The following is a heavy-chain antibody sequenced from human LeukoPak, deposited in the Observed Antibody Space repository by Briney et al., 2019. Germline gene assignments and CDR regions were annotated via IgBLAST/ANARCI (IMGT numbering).Heavy chain of an antibody. J-gene: IGHJ4*02. D-gene: IGHD6-19*01. CDR1: GFTFSSYA. Sequence: AGGSLRLSCAASGFTFSSYAMSWVRQAPGKGLEWVSAISGSGGSTYYADSVKGRFTISRDNSKNTLYLQMNSLRAEDTAVYYCAREPTYTNSWYTTCDYWGQGTLVTVSS. V-gene: IGHV3-23*01. CDR3: AREPTYTNSWYTTCDY. CDR2: ISGSGGST.